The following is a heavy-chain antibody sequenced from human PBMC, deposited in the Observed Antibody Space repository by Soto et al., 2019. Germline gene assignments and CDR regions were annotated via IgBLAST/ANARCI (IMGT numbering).Heavy chain of an antibody. V-gene: IGHV1-2*02. Sequence: QAQLVQSGAEVKKPGASVKVSCKTSGYTFTAYYIHWVRQAPGQGLEWVGWINPKTGDTTYAQKFQGRVTMTGETSITTAYMELGRLRSDDTAVYYCARQLAYCGGDCYTEPSGCGGKGTLVTVSA. CDR1: GYTFTAYY. D-gene: IGHD2-21*02. CDR2: INPKTGDT. CDR3: ARQLAYCGGDCYTEPSGC. J-gene: IGHJ4*02.